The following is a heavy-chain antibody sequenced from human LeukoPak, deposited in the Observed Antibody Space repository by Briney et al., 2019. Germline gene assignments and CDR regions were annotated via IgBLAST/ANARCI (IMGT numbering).Heavy chain of an antibody. V-gene: IGHV6-1*01. D-gene: IGHD2-21*01. Sequence: SQTLSLTCAISGDSVSSNSAAWNWIRQSPSRGLEWLGRTYYRSKWYSDYAVSVKSRITINPDTSNNRFSLQLNSVTPEDTAVYYCAKRGKCGGDAFDIWGQGTMVTVSS. CDR3: AKRGKCGGDAFDI. J-gene: IGHJ3*02. CDR2: TYYRSKWYS. CDR1: GDSVSSNSAA.